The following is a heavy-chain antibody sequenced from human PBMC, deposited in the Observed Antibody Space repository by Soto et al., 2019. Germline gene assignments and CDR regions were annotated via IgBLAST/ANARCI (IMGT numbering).Heavy chain of an antibody. Sequence: VGSLRLSCAASGFTFSRYAMSWVRQAPGKGLEWVSAISGSGGSTYYADSVKGRFTISRDNSKNTLYLQMNSLRAEDTAVYYCAKVAVGATTVDYWGQGTLVTVS. CDR1: GFTFSRYA. CDR2: ISGSGGST. V-gene: IGHV3-23*01. CDR3: AKVAVGATTVDY. D-gene: IGHD1-26*01. J-gene: IGHJ4*02.